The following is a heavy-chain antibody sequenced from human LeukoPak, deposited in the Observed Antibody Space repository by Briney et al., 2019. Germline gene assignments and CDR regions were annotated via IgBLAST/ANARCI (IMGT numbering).Heavy chain of an antibody. V-gene: IGHV1-69*05. CDR3: ARGTIFGVVANNYFDY. Sequence: SVKVSCKASGGTFSSYAISWVRQAPGQGLEWMGGIIPIFGTANYAQKFQGRVTITTDESTSTAYMELSSLRPEDTAVYYCARGTIFGVVANNYFDYWGQGTLVTVSS. CDR1: GGTFSSYA. D-gene: IGHD3-3*01. CDR2: IIPIFGTA. J-gene: IGHJ4*02.